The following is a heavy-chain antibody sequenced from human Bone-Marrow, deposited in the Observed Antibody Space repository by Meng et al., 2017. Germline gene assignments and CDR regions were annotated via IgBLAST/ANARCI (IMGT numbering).Heavy chain of an antibody. CDR3: ARGPTTMAHDFDY. CDR1: GGSFSDYY. CDR2: INHSGST. V-gene: IGHV4-34*01. D-gene: IGHD4-11*01. J-gene: IGHJ4*02. Sequence: GQVQQGGSGLCKPSETLSLACVVSGGSFSDYYCGWIRQPPGKGLEWIGEINHSGSTNYNPSLESRATISVDTSQNNLSLKLSSVTAADSAVYYCARGPTTMAHDFDYWGQGTLVTVSS.